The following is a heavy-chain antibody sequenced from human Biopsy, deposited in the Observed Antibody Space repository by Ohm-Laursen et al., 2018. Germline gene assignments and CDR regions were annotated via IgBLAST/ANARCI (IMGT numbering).Heavy chain of an antibody. V-gene: IGHV3-21*01. Sequence: SLRLSCSASGVTLSGYSMNWVRQAPGKGLEWVSSISASSSYIYYADSVKGRFTVSKENGKNSLYLHMNSLRAEDTAVYYCATEFGPACIGGHWLDPWGQGTLVTVSS. CDR1: GVTLSGYS. D-gene: IGHD3-16*01. J-gene: IGHJ5*02. CDR3: ATEFGPACIGGHWLDP. CDR2: ISASSSYI.